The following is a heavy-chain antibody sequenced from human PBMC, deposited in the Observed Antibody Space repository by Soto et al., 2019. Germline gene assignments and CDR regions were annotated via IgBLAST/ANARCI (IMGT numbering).Heavy chain of an antibody. D-gene: IGHD2-2*01. Sequence: QVQLVESGGGVVQPGRSLRLSCAASGFTFSSYAMHWVRQAPGKGLEWVAVISYDGSNKYYADSVKGRFTISRDNSKNTLYLQMNILRAEDTAVYYCARDLDIVLVPAATSSYAFDIWGQGTMVTVSS. CDR1: GFTFSSYA. V-gene: IGHV3-30-3*01. CDR3: ARDLDIVLVPAATSSYAFDI. J-gene: IGHJ3*02. CDR2: ISYDGSNK.